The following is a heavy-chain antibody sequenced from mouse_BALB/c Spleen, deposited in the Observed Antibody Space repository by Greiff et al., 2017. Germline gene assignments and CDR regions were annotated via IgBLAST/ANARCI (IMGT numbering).Heavy chain of an antibody. CDR2: IDPENGDT. Sequence: VQLQQSGAELVRSGASVKLSCTASGFNIKDYYMHWVKQRPEQGLEWIGWIDPENGDTEYAPKFQGKATMTADTSSSTAYMQLSSLTSEDSAVYYCATLWLRRGYYFDYWGQGTTLTVSS. CDR1: GFNIKDYY. D-gene: IGHD2-2*01. J-gene: IGHJ2*01. V-gene: IGHV14-4*02. CDR3: ATLWLRRGYYFDY.